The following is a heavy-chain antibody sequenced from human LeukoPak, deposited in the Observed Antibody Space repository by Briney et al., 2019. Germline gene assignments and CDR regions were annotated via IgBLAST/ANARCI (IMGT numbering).Heavy chain of an antibody. Sequence: SETLSLICSGSSDSISSYYWSWVRHTPRKGLEWIGYIYTRGNTNYNPSLKSRVPISHDTANNQIFLRLTSVTAADSSVYYGATLAGSGYSDDWGQGTLVTVSS. D-gene: IGHD6-19*01. CDR3: ATLAGSGYSDD. CDR2: IYTRGNT. CDR1: SDSISSYY. J-gene: IGHJ4*02. V-gene: IGHV4-4*09.